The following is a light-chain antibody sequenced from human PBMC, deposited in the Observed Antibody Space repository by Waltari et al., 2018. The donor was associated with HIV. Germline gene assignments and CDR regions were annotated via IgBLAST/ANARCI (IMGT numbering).Light chain of an antibody. CDR1: QTISSY. Sequence: DIQMTQSPSSLSASVGDRVTITCRASQTISSYLNWYQQKPGKAPELLIYAASNVQSGVPSRFSGSGSGTDFTLTISSLQPEDFATYYCQQSYSTPYTFGQGTKLEIK. CDR3: QQSYSTPYT. CDR2: AAS. J-gene: IGKJ2*01. V-gene: IGKV1-39*01.